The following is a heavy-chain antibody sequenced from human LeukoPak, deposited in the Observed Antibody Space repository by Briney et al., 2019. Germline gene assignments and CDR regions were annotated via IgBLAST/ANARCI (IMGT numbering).Heavy chain of an antibody. V-gene: IGHV4-38-2*02. J-gene: IGHJ4*02. CDR2: MYHSGST. CDR3: ARRAVAAFRS. Sequence: SETLSLTCSVSGYSISSAYYWGWIRQPPGKGLEWIGTMYHSGSTNYNPSLKSRVTISVDTSKNQFSLKLSSVTAADTAVYYCARRAVAAFRSWGQGTLVTVSS. D-gene: IGHD6-19*01. CDR1: GYSISSAYY.